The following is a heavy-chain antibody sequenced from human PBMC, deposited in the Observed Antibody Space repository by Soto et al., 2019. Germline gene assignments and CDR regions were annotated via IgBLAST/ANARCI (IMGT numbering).Heavy chain of an antibody. CDR3: ARDWLRYSSILYLFDY. V-gene: IGHV1-18*01. J-gene: IGHJ4*02. CDR1: GYTFTSYG. Sequence: QVQLVQSGAEVKKPGASVKVSCKASGYTFTSYGIIWVRQAPGQGLERMGWISAYNGNTNYAQKLQGRVTMTTDTSPSTAYMELRSLRSDDTALYYGARDWLRYSSILYLFDYWGQGTLVPVSS. CDR2: ISAYNGNT. D-gene: IGHD6-13*01.